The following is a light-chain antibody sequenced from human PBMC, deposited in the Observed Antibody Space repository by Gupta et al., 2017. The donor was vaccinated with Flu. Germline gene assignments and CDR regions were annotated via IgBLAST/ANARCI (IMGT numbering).Light chain of an antibody. CDR1: QSVSSSY. Sequence: EIVLTQSPGTLSVAPGERATLSSRASQSVSSSYLAWYQQKPGQAPRLLIYGASSTATGITDRFSSSGSWTDFTPTISRLEPEDVSVYYCHQYGSSPPRGTFGQGTKLEIK. J-gene: IGKJ2*01. V-gene: IGKV3-20*01. CDR3: HQYGSSPPRGT. CDR2: GAS.